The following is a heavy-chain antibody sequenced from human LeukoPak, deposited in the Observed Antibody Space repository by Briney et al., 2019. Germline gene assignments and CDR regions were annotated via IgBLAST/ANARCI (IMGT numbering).Heavy chain of an antibody. CDR2: IYSGGST. CDR3: AAGTGSDYYMDV. Sequence: PGGSLRLSCAASGFTVSSNYMSWVRQALGKGLEWVSVIYSGGSTYSADSVKGRFTISRDNSKNTLYLQMNSLRAEDTAVYYCAAGTGSDYYMDVWGKGTTVTVSS. D-gene: IGHD6-13*01. J-gene: IGHJ6*03. CDR1: GFTVSSNY. V-gene: IGHV3-66*01.